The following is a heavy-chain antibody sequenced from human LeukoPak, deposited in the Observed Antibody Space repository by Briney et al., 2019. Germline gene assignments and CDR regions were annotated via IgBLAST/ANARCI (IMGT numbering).Heavy chain of an antibody. CDR2: IVVGSDNT. CDR1: GFTFTSRSA. D-gene: IGHD6-13*01. Sequence: ASVKVSCKASGFTFTSRSAVQWVRQARGQRLEWIGWIVVGSDNTNYAQKFQERVTITRDMSTSTAYMELSSLRSEDTAVYYCAAPYSSTWFDYWGRGTLVTVSS. V-gene: IGHV1-58*01. CDR3: AAPYSSTWFDY. J-gene: IGHJ4*02.